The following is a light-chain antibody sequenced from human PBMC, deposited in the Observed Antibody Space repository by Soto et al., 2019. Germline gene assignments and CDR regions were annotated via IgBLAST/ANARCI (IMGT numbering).Light chain of an antibody. J-gene: IGKJ4*01. CDR3: QQGSDWPST. CDR1: QSVSSY. V-gene: IGKV3-11*01. Sequence: EIVLTQSPATLSLSPGERATLSCRASQSVSSYLAWYQQKPGQAPRLLIYDASNRATGIRARFSGSGSGTAFTHTISSLEPDDFAVYYCQQGSDWPSTFGGGTKVQIK. CDR2: DAS.